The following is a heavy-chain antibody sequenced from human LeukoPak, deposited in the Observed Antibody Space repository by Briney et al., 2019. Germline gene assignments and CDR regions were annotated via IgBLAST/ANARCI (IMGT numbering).Heavy chain of an antibody. CDR3: AKANYDGLRYLDWFADY. CDR1: GFTFSSYG. Sequence: GGSLRLSCAASGFTFSSYGMHWVRQAPGKGLEWVAVISHSGRDDYAESVKGRFTISRDNPKNPLYLQMTSLRADDTAIYCCAKANYDGLRYLDWFADYWGQGTLVTVSA. J-gene: IGHJ4*02. V-gene: IGHV3-30*18. D-gene: IGHD3-9*01. CDR2: ISHSGRD.